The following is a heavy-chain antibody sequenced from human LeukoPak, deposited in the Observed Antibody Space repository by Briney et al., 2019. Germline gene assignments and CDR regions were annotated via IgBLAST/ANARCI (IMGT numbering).Heavy chain of an antibody. Sequence: PGGSLRLSCAASGLTFSSYAMHRVRQAPGKGLEWVAVISYDRGNKYSADSVKGGFTISRDNSKNTLYLQMNRLRVEDTAMYYCAKAGTQQWLLFVGVYWGQGALVTASS. CDR3: AKAGTQQWLLFVGVY. CDR2: ISYDRGNK. J-gene: IGHJ4*02. V-gene: IGHV3-30-3*01. D-gene: IGHD6-19*01. CDR1: GLTFSSYA.